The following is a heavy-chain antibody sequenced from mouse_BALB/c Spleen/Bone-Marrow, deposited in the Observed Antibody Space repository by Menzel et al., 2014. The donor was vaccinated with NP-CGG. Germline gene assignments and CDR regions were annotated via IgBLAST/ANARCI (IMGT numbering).Heavy chain of an antibody. D-gene: IGHD2-4*01. CDR2: IYPGDGET. V-gene: IGHV1-80*01. Sequence: QVQLQQSGAELVRPGSSVKISCKASGCAFSNYGMNWVKQRPGQGLEWIGQIYPGDGETNYNGEFEGRVTLTADKSSSTAYMQVSSLTSEDSAVYFCASVYDYGRGYAMDYWGQGTSVTVSS. J-gene: IGHJ4*01. CDR3: ASVYDYGRGYAMDY. CDR1: GCAFSNYG.